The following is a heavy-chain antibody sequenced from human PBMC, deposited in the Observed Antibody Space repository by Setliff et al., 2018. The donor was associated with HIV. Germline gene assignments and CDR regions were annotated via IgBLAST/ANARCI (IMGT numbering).Heavy chain of an antibody. CDR3: ARGRYYDILAGYSNAFDY. CDR2: INHTGST. V-gene: IGHV4-34*01. D-gene: IGHD3-9*01. CDR1: GGSFSGYY. Sequence: SETLSLTCAVYGGSFSGYYWIWIRQPPGKGLEWIGEINHTGSTNYNPSLESRVTISVDTSKNQLSLRVNSVTAADTAVYYCARGRYYDILAGYSNAFDYWGQGTLVTVSS. J-gene: IGHJ4*02.